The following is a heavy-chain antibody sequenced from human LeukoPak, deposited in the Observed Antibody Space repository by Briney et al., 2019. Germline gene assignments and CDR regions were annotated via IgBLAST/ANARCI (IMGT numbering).Heavy chain of an antibody. CDR1: GFTFDDHD. CDR3: AKGREGSLLPFE. J-gene: IGHJ4*02. Sequence: GGSLRLSCAASGFTFDDHDMHWVRQAPGKGLEWVSGITWDSSITGYADSVKGRFTISRDNSKNTLYLQMNSLRAEDTAVYYCAKGREGSLLPFEWGQGTLVTVSS. CDR2: ITWDSSIT. D-gene: IGHD3-22*01. V-gene: IGHV3-9*01.